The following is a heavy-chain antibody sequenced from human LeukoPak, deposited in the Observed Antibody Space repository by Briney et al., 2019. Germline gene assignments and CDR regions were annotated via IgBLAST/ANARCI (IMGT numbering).Heavy chain of an antibody. CDR3: VKERMLWFGELSAFDV. CDR2: IGGTGLSI. V-gene: IGHV3-23*01. J-gene: IGHJ3*01. CDR1: GFIFSNYG. Sequence: GGSLRLSCAVSGFIFSNYGMNWVRQAPGEGLEWIAGIGGTGLSIDYTASVKGRFTISRASSRNTLYLQMNSLRSEDTAIYYCVKERMLWFGELSAFDVWGQGTVVTVSS. D-gene: IGHD3-10*01.